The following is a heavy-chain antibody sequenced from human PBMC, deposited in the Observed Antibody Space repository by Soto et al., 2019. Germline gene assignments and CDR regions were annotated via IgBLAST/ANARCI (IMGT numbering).Heavy chain of an antibody. Sequence: PGGSLRLSCAASGFTFSSYAMKWVRQAPGKGLEWASAISGSGGSTYYADSVKGRFTISRDNSKNTLYLQMNSLRAEDTAVYYCAKGIGELSHDYFEYWGQGTRVTVSS. D-gene: IGHD3-10*01. CDR3: AKGIGELSHDYFEY. V-gene: IGHV3-23*01. J-gene: IGHJ4*02. CDR2: ISGSGGST. CDR1: GFTFSSYA.